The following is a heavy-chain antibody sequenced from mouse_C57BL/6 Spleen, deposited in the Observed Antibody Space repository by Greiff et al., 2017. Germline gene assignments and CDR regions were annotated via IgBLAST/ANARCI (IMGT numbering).Heavy chain of an antibody. D-gene: IGHD2-3*01. J-gene: IGHJ4*01. CDR3: ARRDGYYETMDY. CDR1: GFTFSDYG. V-gene: IGHV5-17*01. CDR2: ISSGSSTI. Sequence: DVKLVESGGGLVKPGGSLKLSCAASGFTFSDYGMHWVRQAPEKGLEWVAYISSGSSTIYYADTVKGRFTISRDNAKNTLFLQMTSLRSEDTAMYYCARRDGYYETMDYWGQGTSVTVSS.